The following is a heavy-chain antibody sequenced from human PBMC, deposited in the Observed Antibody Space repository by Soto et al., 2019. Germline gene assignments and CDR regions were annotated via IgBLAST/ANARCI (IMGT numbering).Heavy chain of an antibody. CDR1: GYTFTSYY. V-gene: IGHV1-46*01. Sequence: QVQLVQSGAEVKKPGASVKVSCKASGYTFTSYYMHWVRQAPGQGLEWMGIINPSGGSTSYAQKFQGRVTMTRDTSTSTVYMELSSLGSEDTAVYYCARGGPTKLLWFGEFGFDPWGQGTLVTVSS. D-gene: IGHD3-10*01. CDR3: ARGGPTKLLWFGEFGFDP. CDR2: INPSGGST. J-gene: IGHJ5*02.